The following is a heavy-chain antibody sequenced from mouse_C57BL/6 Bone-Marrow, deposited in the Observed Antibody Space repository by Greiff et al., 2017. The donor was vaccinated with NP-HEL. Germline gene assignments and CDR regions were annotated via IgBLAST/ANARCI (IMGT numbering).Heavy chain of an antibody. CDR1: GFTFTDYY. D-gene: IGHD1-1*01. V-gene: IGHV7-3*01. CDR2: IRNKANGYTT. CDR3: ARYSLSSPYAMDY. J-gene: IGHJ4*01. Sequence: EVKLMESGGGLVQPGGSLSLSCAASGFTFTDYYMSWVRQPPGKALEWLGFIRNKANGYTTEYSASLKGRFTISRDNSQIILYLQMNALRAEDSATYYCARYSLSSPYAMDYWGQGTSVTVSS.